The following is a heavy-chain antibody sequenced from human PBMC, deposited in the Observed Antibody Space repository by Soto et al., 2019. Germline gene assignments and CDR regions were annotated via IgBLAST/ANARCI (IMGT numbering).Heavy chain of an antibody. CDR2: VSASGGST. V-gene: IGHV3-23*01. D-gene: IGHD2-2*01. CDR1: GFSFNTYA. Sequence: PGGSLRLSCAASGFSFNTYAMSWVRQARGKGPEWVSTVSASGGSTYSADSVKGRFTISRDNSKNTLYLQMNSLRAEDTAVYYCARVRHCSSTSCSYYYYGMDVWGQGTTVTVSS. J-gene: IGHJ6*02. CDR3: ARVRHCSSTSCSYYYYGMDV.